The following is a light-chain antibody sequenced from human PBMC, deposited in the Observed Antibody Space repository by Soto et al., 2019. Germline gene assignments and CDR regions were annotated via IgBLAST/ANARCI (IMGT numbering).Light chain of an antibody. CDR3: MQPLQWWK. V-gene: IGKV2-28*01. CDR2: LGS. Sequence: DIVMTQSPLSLPVTPGEPASISCRSSQSLLHSNGYNYLDWYLQKPGQSPQLLIYLGSNRASGVTDRFRGSGSGTDFTLKISRVEAEDVGFYYCMQPLQWWKVGQGTKVDIK. J-gene: IGKJ1*01. CDR1: QSLLHSNGYNY.